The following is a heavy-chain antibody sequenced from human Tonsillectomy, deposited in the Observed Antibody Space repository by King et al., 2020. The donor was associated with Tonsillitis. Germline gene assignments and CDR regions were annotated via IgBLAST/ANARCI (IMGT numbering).Heavy chain of an antibody. V-gene: IGHV5-51*01. Sequence: VQLVESGAEVKKPGKSLTISCTGSGYIFTNYWIGWVRQMPGNGLEWMGIIYPGDSDTRYSPSFQGQVTISADKSISTAYLQWSSLKASDTAMYYCARQGYCSGGSCDYYYGMDVWGQGTTVTVSS. CDR1: GYIFTNYW. CDR3: ARQGYCSGGSCDYYYGMDV. CDR2: IYPGDSDT. J-gene: IGHJ6*02. D-gene: IGHD2-15*01.